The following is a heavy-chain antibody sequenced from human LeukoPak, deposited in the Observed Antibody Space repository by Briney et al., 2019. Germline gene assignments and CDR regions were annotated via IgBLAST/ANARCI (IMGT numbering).Heavy chain of an antibody. D-gene: IGHD3-10*01. CDR1: GFTFSSYG. Sequence: QSGGSLRLSCAASGFTFSSYGMRWVRQAPGKGLEWVAVIWYDGSNKYYADSVKGRFTISRDNSKNTLYLQMNSLRAEDTAVYYCARGPHRGSGGFDPWGQGTLVTVSS. CDR3: ARGPHRGSGGFDP. J-gene: IGHJ5*02. V-gene: IGHV3-33*01. CDR2: IWYDGSNK.